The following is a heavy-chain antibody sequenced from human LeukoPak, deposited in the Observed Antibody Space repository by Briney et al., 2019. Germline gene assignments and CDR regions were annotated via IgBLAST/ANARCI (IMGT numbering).Heavy chain of an antibody. V-gene: IGHV4-59*01. Sequence: SETLSLTCTVSGGSITSYYWSWIRQPPGKGLEWIGYIYYSGSTNYNPSLKSRVTISVDTSKNQFSLKLSSVTAADTAVYYCAREISGNAFDIWGQGTMVTVSS. CDR2: IYYSGST. J-gene: IGHJ3*02. CDR1: GGSITSYY. CDR3: AREISGNAFDI.